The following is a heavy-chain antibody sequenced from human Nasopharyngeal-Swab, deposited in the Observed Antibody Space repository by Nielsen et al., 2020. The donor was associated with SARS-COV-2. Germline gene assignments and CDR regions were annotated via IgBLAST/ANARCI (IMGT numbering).Heavy chain of an antibody. CDR3: ARGAVYDSYFDY. D-gene: IGHD3-22*01. CDR2: IWYDGSNK. J-gene: IGHJ4*02. Sequence: VRQAPGKGLEWVAVIWYDGSNKYYADSVKGRFTISRDNSKNTLYLQMNSLRAEDTAVYYCARGAVYDSYFDYWGQGTLVTVPQ. V-gene: IGHV3-33*01.